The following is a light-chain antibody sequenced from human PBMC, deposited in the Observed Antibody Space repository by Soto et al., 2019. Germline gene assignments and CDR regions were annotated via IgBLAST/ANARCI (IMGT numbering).Light chain of an antibody. CDR3: QQFDDLPIT. CDR1: HDISDH. V-gene: IGKV1-33*01. J-gene: IGKJ5*01. CDR2: DAS. Sequence: DIQMTQSPSSLSASVGDRVTITCQASHDISDHLNWYQLKPGKVPKFLIYDASHLETGVPSRFSGSGSGTDFTLTISSLQPDDIGTYYCQQFDDLPITFGQGTRLEIK.